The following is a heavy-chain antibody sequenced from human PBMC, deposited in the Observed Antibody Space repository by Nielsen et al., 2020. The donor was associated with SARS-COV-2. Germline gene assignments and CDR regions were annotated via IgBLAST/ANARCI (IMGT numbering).Heavy chain of an antibody. CDR1: GFSFGDYA. Sequence: GGSLRLSCAASGFSFGDYAMTWVRQAPGKGPEWVSVINRDGSRTSYADSVKGRFTISRDNSLNTVFLQMAHLRAEDTAVYYCAKDPPLPGTLVADAFDVWGQGTMVTVSS. V-gene: IGHV3-23*03. J-gene: IGHJ3*01. CDR2: INRDGSRT. CDR3: AKDPPLPGTLVADAFDV. D-gene: IGHD2-8*02.